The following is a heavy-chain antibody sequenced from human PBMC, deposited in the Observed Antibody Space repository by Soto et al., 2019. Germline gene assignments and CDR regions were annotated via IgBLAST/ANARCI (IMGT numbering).Heavy chain of an antibody. D-gene: IGHD6-19*01. V-gene: IGHV1-18*01. CDR3: ARDRDSSYSSGPAY. CDR2: ISAYNGNT. J-gene: IGHJ4*02. Sequence: GASVKVPCKASGYSFTSYGVTWVQQAPGQGLEWMGWISAYNGNTNYAQKFQGRVTMTTDTPTSTVYKELRSLRSDDTAVYFCARDRDSSYSSGPAYWGQGALVTVSS. CDR1: GYSFTSYG.